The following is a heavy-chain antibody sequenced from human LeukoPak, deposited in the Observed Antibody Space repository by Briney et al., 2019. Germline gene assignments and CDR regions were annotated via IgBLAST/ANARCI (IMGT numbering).Heavy chain of an antibody. Sequence: GGSLRLSCAASGFTVNSNYMTWVRQAPGKGLEWVSVIYSGGSTYYADSVKGRFTISRDNAKNTLYLQMNSLRAEDTAVYYCARDNYDSSGYYFDWGQGTLVTVSS. CDR3: ARDNYDSSGYYFD. CDR2: IYSGGST. CDR1: GFTVNSNY. V-gene: IGHV3-53*01. D-gene: IGHD3-22*01. J-gene: IGHJ4*02.